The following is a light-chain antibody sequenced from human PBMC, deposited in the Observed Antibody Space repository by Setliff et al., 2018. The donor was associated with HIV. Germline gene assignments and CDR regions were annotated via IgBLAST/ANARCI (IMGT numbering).Light chain of an antibody. J-gene: IGLJ1*01. CDR3: FSYTTRSTYV. Sequence: QSVLTQPASVSGSAGQSIAISCTGTSSDVGSQTSISWYQQHPGEAPKLMIFDVTKRPSGVSNRFSGSKSGNTASLIISGLHSEDEADYHCFSYTTRSTYVFGTGTKVTVL. CDR2: DVT. CDR1: SSDVGSQTS. V-gene: IGLV2-14*01.